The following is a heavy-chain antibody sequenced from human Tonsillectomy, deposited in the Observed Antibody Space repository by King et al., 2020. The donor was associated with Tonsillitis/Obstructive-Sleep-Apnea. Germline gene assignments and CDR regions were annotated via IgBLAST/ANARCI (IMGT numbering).Heavy chain of an antibody. CDR2: ISSSGTTI. D-gene: IGHD3-10*01. J-gene: IGHJ4*02. Sequence: QLVQSGGGLVQPGGSLRLSCAASKFTFSSYEMHWVRQTPGKGLEWVSYISSSGTTIYYADSVKGRFTISRDNAKNSLYLQMNSLRAEDTAVYYCASQLGHPYYGSGSSNPFDYWGQGTLVTVSS. CDR1: KFTFSSYE. CDR3: ASQLGHPYYGSGSSNPFDY. V-gene: IGHV3-48*03.